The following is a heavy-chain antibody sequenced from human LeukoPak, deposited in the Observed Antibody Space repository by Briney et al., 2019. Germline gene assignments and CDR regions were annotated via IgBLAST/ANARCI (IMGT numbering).Heavy chain of an antibody. D-gene: IGHD5-12*01. CDR1: GFTLSSYG. Sequence: GGSLRLSCAASGFTLSSYGMHWVRQAPGKGLEWGAVIWYDGSNKYYADSVKGRFTISRDNSKNTLYLQMNSLRAEDTAVYYCAKDSGAKIRYLDYWGQGTLVTVSS. CDR2: IWYDGSNK. CDR3: AKDSGAKIRYLDY. V-gene: IGHV3-33*06. J-gene: IGHJ4*02.